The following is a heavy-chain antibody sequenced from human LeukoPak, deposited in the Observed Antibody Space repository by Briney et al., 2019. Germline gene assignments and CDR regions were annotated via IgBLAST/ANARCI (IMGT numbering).Heavy chain of an antibody. CDR3: ARGGYHAYYLDY. Sequence: SQTLSLTCAISGDSVSSNSAAWYWPRQSPSRGLEWLGGTYYRSEWYNDYALSVKSRITINPDTSKNQFSLHLSSVSPEDTAVYYCARGGYHAYYLDYWGQGSLVTVSS. V-gene: IGHV6-1*01. CDR1: GDSVSSNSAA. D-gene: IGHD5-18*01. J-gene: IGHJ4*02. CDR2: TYYRSEWYN.